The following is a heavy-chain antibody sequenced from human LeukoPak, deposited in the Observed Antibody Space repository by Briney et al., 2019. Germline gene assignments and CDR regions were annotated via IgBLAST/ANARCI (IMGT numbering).Heavy chain of an antibody. V-gene: IGHV3-23*01. Sequence: PGGSLRLSCAASGFTFSSYAMSWVRQAPGKGLEWVSAISVIGGSTYYADSVKGRFTISRDNSKNTLYLQMNSLRAEDTAVYYCAKLHYYDSSGYPYDAFDIWGQGTMVTVSS. CDR2: ISVIGGST. CDR1: GFTFSSYA. J-gene: IGHJ3*02. CDR3: AKLHYYDSSGYPYDAFDI. D-gene: IGHD3-22*01.